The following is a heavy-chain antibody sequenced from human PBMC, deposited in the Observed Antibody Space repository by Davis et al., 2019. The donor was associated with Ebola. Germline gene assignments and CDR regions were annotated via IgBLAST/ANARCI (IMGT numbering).Heavy chain of an antibody. Sequence: ASVKVSCKTSGYIFSNYYFHWVRQAPGQGLEWLGMISPSGGDSTTAQKFQGRVTMTRDTSTNTIYMELSSLTSHDTAVYYCARDRRMIGWELHPVGYWGQGTPVTVSS. D-gene: IGHD1-26*01. V-gene: IGHV1-46*01. CDR1: GYIFSNYY. CDR3: ARDRRMIGWELHPVGY. CDR2: ISPSGGDS. J-gene: IGHJ4*02.